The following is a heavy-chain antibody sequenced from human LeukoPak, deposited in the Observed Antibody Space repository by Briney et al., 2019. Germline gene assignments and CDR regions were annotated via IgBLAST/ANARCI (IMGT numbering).Heavy chain of an antibody. J-gene: IGHJ4*02. D-gene: IGHD3-9*01. V-gene: IGHV3-48*03. CDR3: ARDSSDILTGLTPFDY. Sequence: PGGSLRLSCAASGFTFSSYEMNWVRQAPGMGLEWVSYISSDGVTKYYADSVKGRFTISRDNAKKSLYLQMSSLRAEDTAVYYCARDSSDILTGLTPFDYWGQGTLVTVSS. CDR1: GFTFSSYE. CDR2: ISSDGVTK.